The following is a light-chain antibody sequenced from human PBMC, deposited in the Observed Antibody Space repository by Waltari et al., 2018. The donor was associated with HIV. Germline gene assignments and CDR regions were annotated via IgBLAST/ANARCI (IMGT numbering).Light chain of an antibody. CDR1: SRDIGGYNY. CDR3: CSYAGSRTWV. Sequence: QSALTQPASVSGSPGQSITISCTGTSRDIGGYNYVSWYQQPPGKAPKLMIYDVSKRPSGVSNRFSGSKSGNTASLTISGLQAEDETDYYCCSYAGSRTWVFGGGTKLTVL. V-gene: IGLV2-23*02. J-gene: IGLJ3*02. CDR2: DVS.